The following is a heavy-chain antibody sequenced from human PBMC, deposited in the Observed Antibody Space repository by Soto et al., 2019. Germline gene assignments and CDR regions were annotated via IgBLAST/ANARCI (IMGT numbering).Heavy chain of an antibody. CDR2: GYHSVSI. D-gene: IGHD3-16*01. CDR1: GGSITDYY. J-gene: IGHJ2*01. V-gene: IGHV4-59*01. Sequence: PSETLSLTCTVSGGSITDYYWSWIRQPPGKALEWIGYGYHSVSIHYNPSLKTRVTISVDTSENQFSLRLSSVTAADTAVYYCERAFEGFGAYWYFDLWGRGTLVTVSS. CDR3: ERAFEGFGAYWYFDL.